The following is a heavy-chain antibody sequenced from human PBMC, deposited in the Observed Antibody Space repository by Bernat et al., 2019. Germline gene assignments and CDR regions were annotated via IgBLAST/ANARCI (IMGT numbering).Heavy chain of an antibody. Sequence: QVQLVQSGAEVKKPGSSVKVSCNASGGTFSSYAISWVRQAPGQGLEWMGMIIPILGIANYAQKFQGSVTITADKSTSTAYMELSSLRSEDTAVYYCARDGYSYGDYYYYYGMDVWGQGTTVTVSS. CDR2: IIPILGIA. CDR3: ARDGYSYGDYYYYYGMDV. D-gene: IGHD5-18*01. J-gene: IGHJ6*02. V-gene: IGHV1-69*04. CDR1: GGTFSSYA.